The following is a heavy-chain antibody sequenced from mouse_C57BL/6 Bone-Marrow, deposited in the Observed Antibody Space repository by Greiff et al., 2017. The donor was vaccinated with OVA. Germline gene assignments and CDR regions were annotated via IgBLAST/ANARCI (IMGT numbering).Heavy chain of an antibody. D-gene: IGHD1-1*01. V-gene: IGHV1-64*01. Sequence: QVQLKQPGAELVKPGASVKLSCKASGYTFTSYWMHWVKQRPGQGLEWIGMIHPNSGSTNYNEKFKSKATLTVDKSSSTAYMQLSSLTSEDSAVYYCAGYTTVVATPYAMDYWGQGTSVTVSS. CDR3: AGYTTVVATPYAMDY. CDR1: GYTFTSYW. CDR2: IHPNSGST. J-gene: IGHJ4*01.